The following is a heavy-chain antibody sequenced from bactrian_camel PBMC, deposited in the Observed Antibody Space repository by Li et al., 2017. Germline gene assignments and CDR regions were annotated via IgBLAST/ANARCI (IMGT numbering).Heavy chain of an antibody. J-gene: IGHJ4*01. D-gene: IGHD5*01. CDR3: AAGYSTSGWVLVEHEYQY. CDR1: GDTYRSKC. Sequence: HVQLVESGGGSVQVGGSLRLACAASGDTYRSKCMGWFRQAPGMERERVAGISTIGDRYYSDAVKGRFTIFLGSTENTVFLQMNSLKPEDTAMYFCAAGYSTSGWVLVEHEYQYWGQGTQVTVS. CDR2: ISTIGDR. V-gene: IGHV3-3*01.